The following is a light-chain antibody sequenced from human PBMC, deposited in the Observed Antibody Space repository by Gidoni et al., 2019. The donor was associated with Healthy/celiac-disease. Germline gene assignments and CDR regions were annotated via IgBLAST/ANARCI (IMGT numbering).Light chain of an antibody. V-gene: IGKV4-1*01. CDR2: WAS. Sequence: DIVMTQSPDSLAVSLGERAPINCKSRQSVLYSSNNKNYLAWYQKKPGHPPKLLIYWASTRESGVPDRFSGSGSGTDFTLTISSLQAEDVAVYYCQQYYSXXYTFGQXTKLEXK. J-gene: IGKJ2*01. CDR1: QSVLYSSNNKNY. CDR3: QQYYSXXYT.